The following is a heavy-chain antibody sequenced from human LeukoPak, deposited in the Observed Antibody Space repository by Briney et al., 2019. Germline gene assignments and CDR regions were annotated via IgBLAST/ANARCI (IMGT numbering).Heavy chain of an antibody. CDR1: AYTFTTYY. J-gene: IGHJ6*02. CDR3: AGDWRIALVRGVINVPGVMNV. V-gene: IGHV1-46*01. Sequence: ASVKVSCKSSAYTFTTYYIHWVRQAPGQGLEWIGMIYPSTGSTYYAQRFQGRVTMTRDTSTSTVYMELGSLTSDDTAVYYCAGDWRIALVRGVINVPGVMNVWGQGTTVTVSS. D-gene: IGHD3-10*01. CDR2: IYPSTGST.